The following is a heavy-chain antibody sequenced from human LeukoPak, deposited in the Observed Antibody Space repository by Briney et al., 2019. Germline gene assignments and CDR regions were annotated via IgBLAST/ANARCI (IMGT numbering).Heavy chain of an antibody. CDR3: ARDRDYYDSSGYYFP. CDR1: GFTFSSYS. Sequence: PGGSLRLSCAASGFTFSSYSMTWVRQAPGKGLEWVSSISSSSSYIYYADSVKGRFTISRDNAKNSLYLQMNSLRAEDTAVYYCARDRDYYDSSGYYFPWGQGTLVTVSS. D-gene: IGHD3-22*01. V-gene: IGHV3-21*01. CDR2: ISSSSSYI. J-gene: IGHJ5*02.